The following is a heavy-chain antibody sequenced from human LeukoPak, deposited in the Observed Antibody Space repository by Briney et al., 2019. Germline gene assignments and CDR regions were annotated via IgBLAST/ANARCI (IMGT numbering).Heavy chain of an antibody. D-gene: IGHD4-17*01. V-gene: IGHV3-21*01. CDR2: ITSSSTYI. J-gene: IGHJ4*02. Sequence: GESLKISCAASGFTFSTYSMNWVRQAPGKGLEWVSSITSSSTYIYHADSVKGRFTISRDNAKNSLYLQMNSLRAEDTAVYYCAREYAVTTYYYDYWGQGTLVTVSS. CDR3: AREYAVTTYYYDY. CDR1: GFTFSTYS.